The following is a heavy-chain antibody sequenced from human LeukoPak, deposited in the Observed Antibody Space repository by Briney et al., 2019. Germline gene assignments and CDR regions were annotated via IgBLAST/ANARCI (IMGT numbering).Heavy chain of an antibody. D-gene: IGHD2/OR15-2a*01. Sequence: ASVKVSCKASGYTFTDYYIHWVRQTPGQGLEWMGWVNPNSGNQGYAQKFQGRLTMYRNTSITTAYMELSSLRSEDTAVYYCARRYLLYRDAFDIWGQGTMVTVSS. CDR1: GYTFTDYY. V-gene: IGHV1-8*02. CDR2: VNPNSGNQ. CDR3: ARRYLLYRDAFDI. J-gene: IGHJ3*02.